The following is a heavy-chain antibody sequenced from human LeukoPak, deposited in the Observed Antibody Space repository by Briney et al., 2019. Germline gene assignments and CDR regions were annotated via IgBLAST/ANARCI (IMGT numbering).Heavy chain of an antibody. D-gene: IGHD6-6*01. CDR2: IYYSGST. J-gene: IGHJ4*02. CDR3: ARHGSIAARPANFDY. CDR1: GGSFSGYY. V-gene: IGHV4-34*01. Sequence: SETLSLTCAVYGGSFSGYYWSWIRQPPGKGLEWIGSIYYSGSTYYNPSLKSRVTISVDTSKNQFSLKLSSVTAADTAVYYCARHGSIAARPANFDYWGQGTLVTVSS.